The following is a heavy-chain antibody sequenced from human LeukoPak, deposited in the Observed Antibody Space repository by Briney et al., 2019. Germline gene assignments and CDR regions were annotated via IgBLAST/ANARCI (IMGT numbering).Heavy chain of an antibody. CDR1: GYSISSGYY. Sequence: PSETLSLTCAVSGYSISSGYYWGWIRPPPGKGLEWIGSIYHSGSTYYNPSLKSRVTISVDTSKNQFSLKLSSVTAADTAVYYCARDGAGYSSGWLGGLVSWFDPWGQGTLVTVSS. D-gene: IGHD6-19*01. CDR3: ARDGAGYSSGWLGGLVSWFDP. J-gene: IGHJ5*02. V-gene: IGHV4-38-2*02. CDR2: IYHSGST.